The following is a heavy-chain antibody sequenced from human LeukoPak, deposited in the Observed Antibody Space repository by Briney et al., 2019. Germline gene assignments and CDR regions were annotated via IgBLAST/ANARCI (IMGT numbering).Heavy chain of an antibody. CDR2: MNPNSGNT. CDR1: GYSVTNHD. J-gene: IGHJ4*02. CDR3: ARNSGLADC. D-gene: IGHD5-12*01. V-gene: IGHV1-8*01. Sequence: ASVKVSCKASGYSVTNHDISWVRQATGQGLEWMGWMNPNSGNTGYAEKFQGRVTMTRDNSITTAYMELSSLRSEDTAVYYCARNSGLADCWGQGTLVTVSS.